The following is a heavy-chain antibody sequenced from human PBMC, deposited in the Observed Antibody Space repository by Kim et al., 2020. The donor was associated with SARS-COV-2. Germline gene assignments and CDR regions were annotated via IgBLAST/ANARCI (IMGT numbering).Heavy chain of an antibody. Sequence: ASVKVSCKASGYTFTGYYMHWVRQAPGQGLEWMGWINPNSGGTNYAQKFQGRVTMTRDTSISTAYMELSRLRSDDTAVYYCARTPITMAQFDPWGQGTLVTVSS. J-gene: IGHJ5*02. D-gene: IGHD3-10*01. CDR3: ARTPITMAQFDP. V-gene: IGHV1-2*02. CDR2: INPNSGGT. CDR1: GYTFTGYY.